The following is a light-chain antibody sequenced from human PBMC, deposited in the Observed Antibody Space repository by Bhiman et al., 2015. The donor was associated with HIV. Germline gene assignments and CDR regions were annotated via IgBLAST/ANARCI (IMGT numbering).Light chain of an antibody. J-gene: IGLJ1*01. CDR2: EVN. CDR1: SSDVGGYNY. Sequence: QSALTQPASVSGSPGQSITISCTGTSSDVGGYNYVSWYQQHPGKAPKLLIYEVNKWPAGVSSRFSGSKSGNTASLTISGLQTEDEADYYCSSYTSSSTYVFGSGTKVTVL. V-gene: IGLV2-14*01. CDR3: SSYTSSSTYV.